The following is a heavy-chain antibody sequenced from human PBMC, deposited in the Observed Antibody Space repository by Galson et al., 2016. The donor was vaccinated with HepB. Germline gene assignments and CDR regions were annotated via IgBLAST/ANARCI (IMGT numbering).Heavy chain of an antibody. D-gene: IGHD1-26*01. Sequence: TLSLTCTVSGGSISSGDYYWSWIRQHPEKGLEWIGYINYSGTTYYNPSLKSRVIVSVDTSKNQFSLKLSSVTAADTAVYYCARVFVGTITSFLGLRESFDYWGQGTLVTVSS. CDR3: ARVFVGTITSFLGLRESFDY. J-gene: IGHJ4*02. CDR2: INYSGTT. V-gene: IGHV4-31*03. CDR1: GGSISSGDYY.